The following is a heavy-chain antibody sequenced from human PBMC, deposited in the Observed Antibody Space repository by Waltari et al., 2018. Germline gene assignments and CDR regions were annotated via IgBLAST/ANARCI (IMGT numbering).Heavy chain of an antibody. CDR1: GFSITSRYYY. CDR2: IYHDDRP. CDR3: ARQSHSFYYHTNGYFWHGFDV. Sequence: QVQLQESGPGLAKPSETLSLTCTVSGFSITSRYYYWGWVRPPPGKALGWVGTIYHDDRPYYNPCCRSRVTISLDTSKNEFSLTLRSVTAADTALFFCARQSHSFYYHTNGYFWHGFDVWGPGAMVTVSS. J-gene: IGHJ3*01. D-gene: IGHD3-22*01. V-gene: IGHV4-39*01.